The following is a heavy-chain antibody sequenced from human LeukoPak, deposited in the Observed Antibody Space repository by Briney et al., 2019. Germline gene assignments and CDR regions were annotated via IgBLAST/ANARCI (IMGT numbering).Heavy chain of an antibody. CDR2: INHSGST. CDR3: ARETSQKGAHYMDV. D-gene: IGHD3-16*01. J-gene: IGHJ6*03. Sequence: PSETLSLTCAVYGGSFSGYYWSWIRQPPGKGLEWIGEINHSGSTNYNPSLKSRVTISVDTSKNQLSLKLTSVTAADTAVYYCARETSQKGAHYMDVWGKGTTATISS. CDR1: GGSFSGYY. V-gene: IGHV4-34*01.